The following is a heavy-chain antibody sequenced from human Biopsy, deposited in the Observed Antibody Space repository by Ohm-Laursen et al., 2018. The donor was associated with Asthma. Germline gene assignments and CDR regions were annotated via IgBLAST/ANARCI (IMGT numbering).Heavy chain of an antibody. D-gene: IGHD4-17*01. Sequence: DSVTVSCKISGYSLTDLSMHWVRQAPGQGLEWMGGHDHEEGGTVNARRFKGRVTMTEDTSTDTAYMELSSLSSDDTAVYYCASDFPKDYVRYNFQFWGQGTLVTVSS. J-gene: IGHJ4*02. CDR2: HDHEEGGT. CDR3: ASDFPKDYVRYNFQF. CDR1: GYSLTDLS. V-gene: IGHV1-24*01.